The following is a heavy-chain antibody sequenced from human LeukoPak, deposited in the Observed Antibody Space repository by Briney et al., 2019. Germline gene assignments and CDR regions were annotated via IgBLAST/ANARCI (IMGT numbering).Heavy chain of an antibody. V-gene: IGHV3-21*01. Sequence: GGSLRLSCAASGFTFSSYSMNWVRQAPGKGLEWVSSISSSSSYIYYADSVKGRFTISRDNSKNTLYLQMNSLRAEDTAVYYCARAFVKTIRGAFDIWGQGTMVIVSS. J-gene: IGHJ3*02. D-gene: IGHD5-12*01. CDR3: ARAFVKTIRGAFDI. CDR2: ISSSSSYI. CDR1: GFTFSSYS.